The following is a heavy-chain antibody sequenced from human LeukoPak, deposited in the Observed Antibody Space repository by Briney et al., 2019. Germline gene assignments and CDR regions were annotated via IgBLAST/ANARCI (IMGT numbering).Heavy chain of an antibody. CDR1: GFTFNNYF. CDR2: ITSDGSGT. V-gene: IGHV3-74*01. CDR3: VNLGYCSTSSCQP. Sequence: GGSLRLSCAASGFTFNNYFMHWVRQAPGKGLVWVSRITSDGSGTNFADSVKGRFTISRDNAKNTLYLQMNSLRVEDTAVYYCVNLGYCSTSSCQPWGQGTLVTVSS. D-gene: IGHD2-8*01. J-gene: IGHJ4*02.